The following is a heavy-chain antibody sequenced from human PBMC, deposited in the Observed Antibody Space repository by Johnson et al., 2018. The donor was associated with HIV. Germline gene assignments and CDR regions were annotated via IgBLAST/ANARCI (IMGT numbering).Heavy chain of an antibody. CDR3: ARDRPDNSGAWSLGAFYI. CDR1: GFTFSSYA. CDR2: IRYDGSIK. V-gene: IGHV3-30*04. D-gene: IGHD3-22*01. J-gene: IGHJ3*02. Sequence: QVQLVESGGGVVQPGRSLRLSCAASGFTFSSYAMHWVRQAPGKGLEWVAFIRYDGSIKYYADSVKGRFTISRDNSKNTLYLQMNSLTTEGTAVYYCARDRPDNSGAWSLGAFYIWGQGTIVTVSP.